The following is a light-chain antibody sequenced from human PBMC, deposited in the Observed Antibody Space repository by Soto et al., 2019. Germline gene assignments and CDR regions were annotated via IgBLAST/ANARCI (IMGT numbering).Light chain of an antibody. CDR3: GSWNSSLSAYV. CDR2: DDD. V-gene: IGLV1-51*01. CDR1: SSNIGGNS. J-gene: IGLJ1*01. Sequence: QSVLTQPPSVSAAPGQRVTISCSGSSSNIGGNSVSWYQQLPGTAPKLLIYDDDKRPSGIPDRFSGSKSGKSATLGITGLQTGDEADYYCGSWNSSLSAYVFGTGTKVTVL.